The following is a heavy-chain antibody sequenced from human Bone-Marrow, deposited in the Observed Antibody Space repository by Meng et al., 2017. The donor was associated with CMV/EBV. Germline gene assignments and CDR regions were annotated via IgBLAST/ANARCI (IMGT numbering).Heavy chain of an antibody. J-gene: IGHJ4*02. Sequence: VVVVGSGGGLAKPGGSLSLSCAASGFTFSDYYMSWIRQAPGKGLEWVSYISSSSSYTNYADSVKGRFTISRDNAKNSLYLQMNSLRAEDTAVYYCARDLIAVAGLFDYWGQGTLVTVAS. CDR3: ARDLIAVAGLFDY. V-gene: IGHV3-11*06. CDR2: ISSSSSYT. CDR1: GFTFSDYY. D-gene: IGHD6-19*01.